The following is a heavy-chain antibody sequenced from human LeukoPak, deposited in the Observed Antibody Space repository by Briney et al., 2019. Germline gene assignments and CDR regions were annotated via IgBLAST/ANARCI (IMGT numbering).Heavy chain of an antibody. CDR2: ISYDGSNK. CDR1: GFTFSSYA. D-gene: IGHD2-2*01. CDR3: ARDLDEWDIVVVPAAAH. Sequence: GGSLRLSCAASGFTFSSYAMHWVRQAPGKGLEWVAVISYDGSNKYYADSVKGRFTISRDNSKNTLYLQMNSLRAEDTAVYYCARDLDEWDIVVVPAAAHWGQGTMVTVSS. J-gene: IGHJ3*01. V-gene: IGHV3-30-3*01.